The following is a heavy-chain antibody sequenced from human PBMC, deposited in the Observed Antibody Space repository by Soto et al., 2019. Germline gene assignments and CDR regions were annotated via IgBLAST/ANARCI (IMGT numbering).Heavy chain of an antibody. D-gene: IGHD3-10*01. CDR2: IIPIFGTA. CDR1: GGTFSSYA. CDR3: ARVGEYYYGSGSYPSRSGYYGMDV. Sequence: ASVKVSCKASGGTFSSYAISWVRQAPGQGLEWMGGIIPIFGTANYAQKFQGRVTITADESTSTAYMELSSLRSEDTAVYYCARVGEYYYGSGSYPSRSGYYGMDVWGQGTTVTVSS. J-gene: IGHJ6*02. V-gene: IGHV1-69*13.